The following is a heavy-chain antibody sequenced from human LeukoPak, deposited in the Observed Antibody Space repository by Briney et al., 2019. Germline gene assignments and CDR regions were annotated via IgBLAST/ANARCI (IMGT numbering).Heavy chain of an antibody. Sequence: SETLSLTCAVYGGSFSGYYWSWIRQPPGKGLEWIGEINHSGSTNYNPSLKSRVTISVDTSKNQFSLKLSSVTAADTAVYYCAREGANWGWHKDAFDIWGQGTMVTVSS. D-gene: IGHD7-27*01. CDR3: AREGANWGWHKDAFDI. J-gene: IGHJ3*02. CDR1: GGSFSGYY. CDR2: INHSGST. V-gene: IGHV4-34*01.